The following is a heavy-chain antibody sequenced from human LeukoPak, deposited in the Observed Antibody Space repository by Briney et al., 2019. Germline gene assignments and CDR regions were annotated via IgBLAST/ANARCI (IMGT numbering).Heavy chain of an antibody. CDR2: IKPDGSEK. D-gene: IGHD2-2*02. J-gene: IGHJ4*02. CDR1: GFTFSNYW. CDR3: ARDRIVVPAAIYFDY. V-gene: IGHV3-7*01. Sequence: GRSLRLSCEASGFTFSNYWMSWVRQAPGKGLEWVANIKPDGSEKYYVDSVRGRFTISRDNAENSLYLQMNSPRAEDTAVYYCARDRIVVPAAIYFDYWGQGILVTVS.